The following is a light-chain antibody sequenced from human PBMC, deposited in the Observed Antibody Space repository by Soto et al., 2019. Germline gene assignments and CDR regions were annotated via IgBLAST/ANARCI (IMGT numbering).Light chain of an antibody. Sequence: EIVLTQSPGTLSLSPGERATLSCRASQSLTSSYLAWYQQKPGQSPRLLIYGASRRATGIPDRFSGSGSGTDFTLTISRLEPEDFAVYYCHQYGSSPSTFGQGTKVDIK. CDR3: HQYGSSPST. V-gene: IGKV3-20*01. J-gene: IGKJ1*01. CDR1: QSLTSSY. CDR2: GAS.